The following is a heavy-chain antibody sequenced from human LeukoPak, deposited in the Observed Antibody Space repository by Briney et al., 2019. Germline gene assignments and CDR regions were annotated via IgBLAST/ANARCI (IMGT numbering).Heavy chain of an antibody. CDR1: GVTFSSYS. CDR2: ISSSSSYI. Sequence: GGTLRLSCAASGVTFSSYSMNWVRQAPGKGLEWVSSISSSSSYIYYADSMNGRFTISRDNAKNSLYLQMNSLRAKDTAIYYCARSGYYMDYGMDVWGQRTTVTVS. D-gene: IGHD3-3*01. J-gene: IGHJ6*02. V-gene: IGHV3-21*01. CDR3: ARSGYYMDYGMDV.